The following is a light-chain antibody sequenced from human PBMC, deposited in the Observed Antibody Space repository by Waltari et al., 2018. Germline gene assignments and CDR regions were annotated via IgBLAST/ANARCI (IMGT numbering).Light chain of an antibody. CDR2: AAS. Sequence: EKVMTQSPATLSVSPGERATLSCRASQSASNPLAWYQQRPGQAPRLLIYAASSRAAGVPARFSGSGSGTEFTLTIDSLQSEDFAVYFCQQYNSWPFTFGPGTQVDIK. CDR1: QSASNP. J-gene: IGKJ3*01. CDR3: QQYNSWPFT. V-gene: IGKV3-15*01.